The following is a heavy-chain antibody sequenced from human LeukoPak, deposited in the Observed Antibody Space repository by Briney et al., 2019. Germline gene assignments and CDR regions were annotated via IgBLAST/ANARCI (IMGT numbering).Heavy chain of an antibody. CDR2: IYYSGST. J-gene: IGHJ4*02. Sequence: PWETLSLTCTVSGGSISSSSYYWGWIRQPPGKGLEWIGSIYYSGSTYYNPSLKSRVTISVDTSKNQFSLKLSSVTAADTAVYYCARPGTTGTTFDYWGQGTLVTVSS. D-gene: IGHD1-1*01. CDR1: GGSISSSSYY. CDR3: ARPGTTGTTFDY. V-gene: IGHV4-39*01.